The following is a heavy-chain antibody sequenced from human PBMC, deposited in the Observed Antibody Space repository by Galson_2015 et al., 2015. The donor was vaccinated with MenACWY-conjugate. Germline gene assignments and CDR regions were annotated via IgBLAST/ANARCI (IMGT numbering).Heavy chain of an antibody. Sequence: SLRLSCAASGFSFGTYHMHWVRQAPGKGPQWVSYISGSSSATYYADSVKGRFTISRDNAKNSLYLQMNSLRAEDTAMYYCARALLRTGSGWGRSCDYWGQGTLVTVSS. D-gene: IGHD6-19*01. CDR2: ISGSSSAT. J-gene: IGHJ4*02. CDR3: ARALLRTGSGWGRSCDY. V-gene: IGHV3-48*04. CDR1: GFSFGTYH.